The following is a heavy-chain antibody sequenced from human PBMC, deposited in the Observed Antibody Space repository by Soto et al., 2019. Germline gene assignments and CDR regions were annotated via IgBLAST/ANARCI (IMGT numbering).Heavy chain of an antibody. J-gene: IGHJ4*02. D-gene: IGHD3-22*01. Sequence: EVQLVESGGGLVQPGGSLRLSCVASGFTFSSYWMHWVRQAPGKGLVWVSRINSDGSSTSYADSVKGRFTISRDNAKNTLYLQMNSLRAEDTAVYYCARDEDYYDLERGGWYWGQGTLVTVSS. V-gene: IGHV3-74*01. CDR3: ARDEDYYDLERGGWY. CDR1: GFTFSSYW. CDR2: INSDGSST.